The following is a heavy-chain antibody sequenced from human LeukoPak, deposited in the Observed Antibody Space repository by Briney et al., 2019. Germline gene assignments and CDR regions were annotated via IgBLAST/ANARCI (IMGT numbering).Heavy chain of an antibody. J-gene: IGHJ4*02. Sequence: GESLKISCKGSGYSFTTYWIGWVRQLPGKGLEWMGIIYPGDSDTRYSPSFHGQVTISADKSISTAYLQWSSLKASDTAVYYCARVRSDYYTSLDYWGQGILVTVSS. CDR2: IYPGDSDT. CDR3: ARVRSDYYTSLDY. CDR1: GYSFTTYW. D-gene: IGHD3-3*01. V-gene: IGHV5-51*01.